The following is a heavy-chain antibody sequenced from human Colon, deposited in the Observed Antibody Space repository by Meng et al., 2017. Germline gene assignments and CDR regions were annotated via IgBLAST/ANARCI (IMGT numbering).Heavy chain of an antibody. Sequence: LQRPGAGLVVPWETLALTCPVSGVPIVRRDWWSGVPRPPGNGLKCSGTIYHNGSPSYNPSTKNRVTISVDKYQNQFSQKLSSVAAGATAVYYCARVRIYGLSDYWGQGTLVTVSS. CDR1: GVPIVRRDW. V-gene: IGHV4-4*02. D-gene: IGHD4-17*01. CDR3: ARVRIYGLSDY. J-gene: IGHJ4*02. CDR2: IYHNGSP.